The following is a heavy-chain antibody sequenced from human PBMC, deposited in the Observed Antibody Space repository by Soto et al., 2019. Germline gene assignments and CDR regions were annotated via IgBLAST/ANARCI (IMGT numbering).Heavy chain of an antibody. CDR1: EGTIISYC. CDR3: ARGRGTFWSGYPLTLDY. D-gene: IGHD3-3*01. CDR2: IYYSGSA. J-gene: IGHJ4*02. V-gene: IGHV4-59*08. Sequence: SVPMSHTKTVLEGTIISYCGRWIIQHTGKGLELIGYIYYSGSANYNPSLKSRVTISVDTSKNQFSLKLSSVTAADTAVYYCARGRGTFWSGYPLTLDYWGQGTLVTVSS.